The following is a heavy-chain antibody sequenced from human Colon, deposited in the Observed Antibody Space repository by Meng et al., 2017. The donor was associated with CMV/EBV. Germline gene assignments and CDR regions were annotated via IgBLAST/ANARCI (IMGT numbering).Heavy chain of an antibody. D-gene: IGHD3-22*01. V-gene: IGHV3-23*01. Sequence: SGFTFSAYAMSWVRQAPVKGLEWVSSISGTGGNTYYADSVKGRFTISRDDSHNTLFLHMNSLRAEDTAVYYCAKADYYDGSGYYFDYWGQGTLVTVSS. CDR3: AKADYYDGSGYYFDY. CDR2: ISGTGGNT. J-gene: IGHJ4*02. CDR1: GFTFSAYA.